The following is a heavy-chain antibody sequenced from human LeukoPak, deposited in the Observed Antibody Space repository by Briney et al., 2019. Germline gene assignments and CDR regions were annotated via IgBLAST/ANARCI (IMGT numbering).Heavy chain of an antibody. CDR3: AKVGSEYSSVVYNWFDP. D-gene: IGHD6-19*01. CDR1: GFTFSSYG. J-gene: IGHJ5*02. Sequence: QPGGSLRLSCAASGFTFSSYGMHWVRQAPGKGLEWVAVIWYDGSNKYYADSVKGRFTISRDNSKNTLYLQMNSLRAEDTAVYYCAKVGSEYSSVVYNWFDPWGQGTLDTVSS. V-gene: IGHV3-33*06. CDR2: IWYDGSNK.